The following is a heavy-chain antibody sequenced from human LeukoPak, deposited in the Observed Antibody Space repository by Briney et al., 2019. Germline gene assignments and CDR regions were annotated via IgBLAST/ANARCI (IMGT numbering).Heavy chain of an antibody. D-gene: IGHD2-2*01. V-gene: IGHV1-46*01. Sequence: ASVKVSCKASGYTFTSYYMHWVRQAPGQGLEWMGIINPSGGSTSYAQKFQGRVTMTRNTSISTAYMELSSLRSEDTAVYYCARGPAHSYIVPAAISPSPYDYWGQGTLVTVSS. CDR2: INPSGGST. CDR3: ARGPAHSYIVPAAISPSPYDY. J-gene: IGHJ4*02. CDR1: GYTFTSYY.